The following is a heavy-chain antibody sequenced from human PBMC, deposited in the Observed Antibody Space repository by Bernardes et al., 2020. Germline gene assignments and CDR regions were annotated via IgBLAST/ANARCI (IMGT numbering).Heavy chain of an antibody. D-gene: IGHD3-10*01. Sequence: ASVKVSCKASGYTFTGYYMHWVRQAPGQGLEWMGWINPNSGGTNYAQKFQGWVTMTRDTSISTAYMELSRLRSDDTAVYYCARGGPGIYGSGSYYNVWGQGTLVTVSS. V-gene: IGHV1-2*04. CDR2: INPNSGGT. CDR1: GYTFTGYY. J-gene: IGHJ4*02. CDR3: ARGGPGIYGSGSYYNV.